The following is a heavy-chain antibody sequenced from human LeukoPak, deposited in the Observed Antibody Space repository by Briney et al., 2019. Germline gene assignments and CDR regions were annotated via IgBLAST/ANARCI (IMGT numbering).Heavy chain of an antibody. CDR1: GFTFSSYA. CDR3: ARDYRHYYGSGSYYKGFDY. Sequence: GGPLRLSCAASGFTFSSYAMHWVRQAPGKGLEWVAVISYDGSNKYYADSVKGRFTISRDNSKNTLYLQMNSLRAEDTAVYYCARDYRHYYGSGSYYKGFDYWGQGTLVTVSS. D-gene: IGHD3-10*01. CDR2: ISYDGSNK. J-gene: IGHJ4*02. V-gene: IGHV3-30*04.